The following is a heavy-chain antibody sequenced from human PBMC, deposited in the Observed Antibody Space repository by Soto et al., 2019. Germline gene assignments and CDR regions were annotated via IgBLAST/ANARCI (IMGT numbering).Heavy chain of an antibody. CDR1: GFSLSTSGVG. D-gene: IGHD6-13*01. CDR3: AHCPGQLVPCNWFDP. J-gene: IGHJ5*02. Sequence: QITLKESGPTLVKPTQPLTLTCTSSGFSLSTSGVGVGWIRQPPGQALEWLALIYWDDDKRYSPSLKIRLTITKDTSKNQVVLTMTNMDPVDTATSYCAHCPGQLVPCNWFDPWGQGTMVTVSS. V-gene: IGHV2-5*02. CDR2: IYWDDDK.